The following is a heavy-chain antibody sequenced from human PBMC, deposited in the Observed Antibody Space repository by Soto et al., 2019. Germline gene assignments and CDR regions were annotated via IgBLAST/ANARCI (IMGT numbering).Heavy chain of an antibody. CDR3: ARRASAGRGWDV. D-gene: IGHD6-13*01. CDR2: IKQDGSEK. V-gene: IGHV3-7*01. Sequence: EVPLVESGGGLVQPGGSLRLSCAASGFTFSSYWMSWVRQAPVKGLEWVGNIKQDGSEKNYVDFVKGRFTISRDNAKNSLCLQMNRLRAEDTAVYYCARRASAGRGWDVWGQGTTVVVSS. J-gene: IGHJ6*02. CDR1: GFTFSSYW.